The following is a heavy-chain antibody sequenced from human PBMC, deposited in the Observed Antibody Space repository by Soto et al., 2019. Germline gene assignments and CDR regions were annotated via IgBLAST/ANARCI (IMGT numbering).Heavy chain of an antibody. V-gene: IGHV3-48*02. CDR2: IRSSGSPI. CDR3: ARDPHSLDY. D-gene: IGHD2-21*01. CDR1: GFTFSSYS. J-gene: IGHJ4*02. Sequence: EVRLVESGGGLVQPGGSLRLSCAASGFTFSSYSMNWVRQAPGKGLEWVSYIRSSGSPIYYADSVEGRFTISRDNGKNSLYLQMNSLRDEDTAVYYCARDPHSLDYWGQGTLVTVSS.